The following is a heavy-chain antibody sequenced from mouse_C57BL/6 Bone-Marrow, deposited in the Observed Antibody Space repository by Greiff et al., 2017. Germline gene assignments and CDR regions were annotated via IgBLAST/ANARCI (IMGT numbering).Heavy chain of an antibody. V-gene: IGHV1-81*01. CDR2: IYPRSGNT. D-gene: IGHD2-1*01. J-gene: IGHJ3*01. CDR1: GYTFTSYG. Sequence: VKLQESGAELARPGASVKLSCTASGYTFTSYGISWVKQRTGQGLEWIGEIYPRSGNTYYNEKFKGKATLTADKSSSTAYMELRSLTSEDSAVXFCAGLGGNLFAYWGQGTLVTVSA. CDR3: AGLGGNLFAY.